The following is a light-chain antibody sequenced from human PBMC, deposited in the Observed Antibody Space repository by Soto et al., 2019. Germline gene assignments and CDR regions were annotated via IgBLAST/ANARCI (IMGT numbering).Light chain of an antibody. J-gene: IGLJ1*01. CDR1: SSDVGGSAY. Sequence: QSVLTQPASVSGSPGQSITISCTGTSSDVGGSAYVSWYQQFPGNVPRLLIYKVTNRPSGVPDRFSGSKSGNTASLTVSGLQAEDEADYYCSSYAGSNNFEVFGTGTKVTVL. V-gene: IGLV2-8*01. CDR2: KVT. CDR3: SSYAGSNNFEV.